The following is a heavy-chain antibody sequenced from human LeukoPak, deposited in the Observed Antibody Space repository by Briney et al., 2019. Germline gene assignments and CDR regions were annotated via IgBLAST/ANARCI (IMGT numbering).Heavy chain of an antibody. J-gene: IGHJ5*02. CDR2: IYYSGST. Sequence: SETLSLTCTVSGGSISSSSYYWGWIRQPPGKGLEWIGSIYYSGSTYYNPSLKSRVTMSVDTSKNQFSLKLSSVTAADTAVYYCARGPIAARSGFDPWGQGTLVTVSS. V-gene: IGHV4-39*07. CDR3: ARGPIAARSGFDP. D-gene: IGHD6-6*01. CDR1: GGSISSSSYY.